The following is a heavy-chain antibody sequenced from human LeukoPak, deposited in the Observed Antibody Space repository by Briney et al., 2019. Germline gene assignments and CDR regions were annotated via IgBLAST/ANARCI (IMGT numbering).Heavy chain of an antibody. CDR1: GFTFSDNW. Sequence: GGSLRLSCAASGFTFSDNWMTWVRQAPGKGLEWVANINLDGRGRYYVDSVQGRFIISRDNAQNSVHLQMNSLRAEDTAVYYCATRYCSIAACRASSYKCMDDWGKGTTVIVSS. CDR3: ATRYCSIAACRASSYKCMDD. CDR2: INLDGRGR. J-gene: IGHJ6*04. V-gene: IGHV3-7*01. D-gene: IGHD2-2*01.